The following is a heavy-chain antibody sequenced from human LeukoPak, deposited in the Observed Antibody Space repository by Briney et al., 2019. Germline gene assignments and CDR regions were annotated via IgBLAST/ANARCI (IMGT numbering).Heavy chain of an antibody. J-gene: IGHJ4*02. CDR1: GYTFTSYG. CDR2: ISAYNGNT. D-gene: IGHD4-17*01. CDR3: ARTAVTTPPHDY. V-gene: IGHV1-18*01. Sequence: ASVKVSCKASGYTFTSYGISWVRQAPGQGLEWMGWISAYNGNTNYAQKLQGRVTMTTDTSTSTAYMELRSLRSDDTAAYYCARTAVTTPPHDYWGQGTLVTVSS.